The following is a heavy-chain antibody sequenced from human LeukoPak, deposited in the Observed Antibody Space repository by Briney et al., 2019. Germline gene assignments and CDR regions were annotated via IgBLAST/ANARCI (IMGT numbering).Heavy chain of an antibody. CDR1: GGSITSTLYY. CDR2: IYYSGST. D-gene: IGHD2-2*01. V-gene: IGHV4-39*01. J-gene: IGHJ1*01. CDR3: AGQPENTRGFY. Sequence: SETLSLTCTVSGGSITSTLYYWGWFRQSSGKGLEWIGSIYYSGSTYYNPSLKSRVTISVDTSKNQFSLRLTSVTAADTAVYFCAGQPENTRGFYWGQGTLVTASS.